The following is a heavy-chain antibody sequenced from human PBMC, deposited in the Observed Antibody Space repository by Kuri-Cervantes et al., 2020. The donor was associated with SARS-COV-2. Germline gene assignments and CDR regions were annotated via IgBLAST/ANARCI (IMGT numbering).Heavy chain of an antibody. V-gene: IGHV3-21*01. CDR1: GFTFSSYS. CDR2: ISSSSSYI. Sequence: GESLKISCAASGFTFSSYSMNWVRQAPGKGLEWVSSISSSSSYIYYADSVKGRFTISRDNAKNSLYLQMNSLRAEDTAVYYCARDPYVWGSYAPLDYWGQGTLVTVSS. D-gene: IGHD3-16*01. J-gene: IGHJ4*02. CDR3: ARDPYVWGSYAPLDY.